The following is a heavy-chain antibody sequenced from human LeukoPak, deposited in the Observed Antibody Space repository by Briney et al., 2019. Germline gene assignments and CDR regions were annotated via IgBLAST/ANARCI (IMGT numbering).Heavy chain of an antibody. D-gene: IGHD6-6*01. CDR2: IYTSGST. V-gene: IGHV4-4*07. J-gene: IGHJ5*02. CDR1: GGSISSYY. Sequence: SETLSLTCTVSGGSISSYYWSWIRQPAGKGLEWIGRIYTSGSTYYNPSLKSRVTISVDTSKNQFSLKLSSVTAADTAVYYCARSFTGSSSYWFDPWGQGTLVTVSS. CDR3: ARSFTGSSSYWFDP.